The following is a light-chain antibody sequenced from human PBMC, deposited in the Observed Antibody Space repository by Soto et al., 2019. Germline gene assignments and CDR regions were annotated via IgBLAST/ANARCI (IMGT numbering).Light chain of an antibody. J-gene: IGKJ4*02. CDR1: QSVGSY. Sequence: EIVLTQSPATLSLSPGERATLSCRASQSVGSYLAWYQQKPGQAPRLLIYDASNRATGIPARFSGSGSGTDFTLTSSILEPEDFSVYFWQQRSNWLTFGGGTKVEIK. V-gene: IGKV3-11*01. CDR2: DAS. CDR3: QQRSNWLT.